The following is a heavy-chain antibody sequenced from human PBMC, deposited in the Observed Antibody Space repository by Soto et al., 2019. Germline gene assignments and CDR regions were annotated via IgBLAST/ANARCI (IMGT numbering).Heavy chain of an antibody. J-gene: IGHJ4*02. CDR3: ATWGYSSGLGRIDY. CDR1: GFTFSSYA. Sequence: EVQLLESGGGLVQPGGSLRLSCAASGFTFSSYAMSWVRQAPGKGLEWVSGITGSGGSLNYADSVKGRFTISRDNSKNMLYLQMNSLRDEDTAVYYCATWGYSSGLGRIDYWGQGTLVTVSS. D-gene: IGHD6-19*01. CDR2: ITGSGGSL. V-gene: IGHV3-23*01.